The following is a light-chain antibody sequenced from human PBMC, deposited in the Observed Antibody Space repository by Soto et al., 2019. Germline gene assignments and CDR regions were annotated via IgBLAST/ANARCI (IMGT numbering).Light chain of an antibody. Sequence: QSALTQPASVSGSPGQSITISCTGTSSDIGNYNYVSWYQQHPGKAPKVMIYEVSNRPSGVSNRCSASKSGNTASLTISGLHDADEEDDYYSSYTVTSVTPEVFGTGTKLTVL. CDR2: EVS. V-gene: IGLV2-14*01. CDR3: SSYTVTSVTPEV. J-gene: IGLJ1*01. CDR1: SSDIGNYNY.